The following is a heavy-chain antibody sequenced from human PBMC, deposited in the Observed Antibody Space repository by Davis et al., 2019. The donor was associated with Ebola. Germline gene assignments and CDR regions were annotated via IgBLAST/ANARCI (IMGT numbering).Heavy chain of an antibody. D-gene: IGHD5/OR15-5a*01. V-gene: IGHV5-51*01. Sequence: GESLKISCKCSGYSFTRYWIGWVRQMPGKGLEWMGIIHPGDSETRYSPSLQGQVTISVDRSNTAYLQWSSLKASDSGIYYCARLNPPTLPFDYWGQGTQVTVSS. CDR2: IHPGDSET. CDR3: ARLNPPTLPFDY. CDR1: GYSFTRYW. J-gene: IGHJ4*02.